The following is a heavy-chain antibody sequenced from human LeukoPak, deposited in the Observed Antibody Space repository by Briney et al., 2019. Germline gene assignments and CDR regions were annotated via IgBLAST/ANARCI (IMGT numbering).Heavy chain of an antibody. Sequence: SLTLSCSASGFTLSSYIMNWVGQAPGKDLECVAVILYDGNNKHYAESVKGRFTISRDHSNNMLYLQMNSLRPGDTAVYYCAKDRLFGSGLNGPHYYYGMDVWGQGTTVTVSS. J-gene: IGHJ6*02. D-gene: IGHD1-26*01. CDR3: AKDRLFGSGLNGPHYYYGMDV. CDR2: ILYDGNNK. CDR1: GFTLSSYI. V-gene: IGHV3-30*18.